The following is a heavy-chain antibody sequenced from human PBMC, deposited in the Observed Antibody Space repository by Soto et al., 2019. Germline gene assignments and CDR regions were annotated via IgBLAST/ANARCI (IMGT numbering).Heavy chain of an antibody. V-gene: IGHV1-18*01. D-gene: IGHD3-16*01. CDR2: INTYNGNT. Sequence: ASVKDSCKASGYSFTRYGIDWARQAPGQGLEWMGWINTYNGNTNYAQNLQGRVTLTTDTSTSTAYMELTSLRSNDTAIYYCAMVDVYVTPSPQNVWGQGTTVTVSS. CDR3: AMVDVYVTPSPQNV. J-gene: IGHJ6*02. CDR1: GYSFTRYG.